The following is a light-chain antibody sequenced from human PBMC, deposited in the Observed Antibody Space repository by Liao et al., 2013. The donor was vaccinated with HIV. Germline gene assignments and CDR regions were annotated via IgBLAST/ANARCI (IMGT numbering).Light chain of an antibody. J-gene: IGLJ3*02. CDR1: TLGDKS. V-gene: IGLV3-21*04. CDR3: QVWDSSSDHRV. CDR2: YDS. Sequence: SYELTQPPSVSVSPGQTASITCSGDTLGDKSPSWYQQRPGQAPVLVIYYDSDRPSGIPERFSGSNSGNTATLTISRVEAGDEADYYCQVWDSSSDHRVFGGGTKLTVL.